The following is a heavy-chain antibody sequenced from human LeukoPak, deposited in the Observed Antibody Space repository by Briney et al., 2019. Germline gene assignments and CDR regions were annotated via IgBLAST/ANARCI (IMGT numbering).Heavy chain of an antibody. CDR1: GFTFSSYA. J-gene: IGHJ6*03. CDR3: ARVAVTTHYYYYYYMDV. Sequence: GGPLRLSCAASGFTFSSYAMHWVRQAPGKGLEWVAVISYDGSNKYYADSVKGRFTISRDNSKNTLYLQMNSLRAEDTAVYYCARVAVTTHYYYYYYMDVWGKGTTVTVSS. D-gene: IGHD4-17*01. CDR2: ISYDGSNK. V-gene: IGHV3-30*04.